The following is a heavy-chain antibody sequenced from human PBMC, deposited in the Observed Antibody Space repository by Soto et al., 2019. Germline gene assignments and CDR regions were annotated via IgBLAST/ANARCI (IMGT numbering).Heavy chain of an antibody. Sequence: ASVKVSCKASGYTFTSYAMHWVRQAPGQRLEWMGGINAGNGNTKYSQKFQGRVNITRDTSASTAYMELSSLRSEDTAVYYCARESSMWVTNYYGMDVWGQGTTVTVSS. CDR2: INAGNGNT. CDR1: GYTFTSYA. V-gene: IGHV1-3*01. J-gene: IGHJ6*02. D-gene: IGHD3-10*02. CDR3: ARESSMWVTNYYGMDV.